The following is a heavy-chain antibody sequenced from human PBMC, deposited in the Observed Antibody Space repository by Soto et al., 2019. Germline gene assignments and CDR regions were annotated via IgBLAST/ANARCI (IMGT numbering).Heavy chain of an antibody. V-gene: IGHV3-30*02. Sequence: GGSLRLSCEVSGFTFRNYGMHWVRQAPGKGPEWVASIWPDGSEKFYADSVKGRFTISRDNSKNTLYLQMNSLRAEDTAVYYCARGRITIFGWFDPWGQGTLVTVSS. CDR1: GFTFRNYG. J-gene: IGHJ5*02. CDR2: IWPDGSEK. D-gene: IGHD3-3*01. CDR3: ARGRITIFGWFDP.